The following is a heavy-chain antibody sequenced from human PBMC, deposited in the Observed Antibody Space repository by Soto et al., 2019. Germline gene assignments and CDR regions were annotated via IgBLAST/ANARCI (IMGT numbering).Heavy chain of an antibody. CDR1: GGSFSGYD. CDR3: AKDVLRYFDWLPDAFDI. D-gene: IGHD3-9*01. J-gene: IGHJ3*02. Sequence: PSETLSLTCAVYGGSFSGYDWSWIRQPPGKGLEWIGEINHSGSTNYNPSLKSRVTISVDTSKNQFSLKLSSVTAADTAVYYCAKDVLRYFDWLPDAFDIWGQGTMVTVSS. V-gene: IGHV4-34*01. CDR2: INHSGST.